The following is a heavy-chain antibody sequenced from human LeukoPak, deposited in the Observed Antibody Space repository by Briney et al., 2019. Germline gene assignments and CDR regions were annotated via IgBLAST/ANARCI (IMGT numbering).Heavy chain of an antibody. CDR3: AREKGRGVISPYYDY. Sequence: PGGSLRLSCAASGFTFSSYAMSWVRQAPGKGLEWVSVVYSDGSTYYEDSVKGRFTISRDTSKNTLSLQMNSLRVEDTAVYYCAREKGRGVISPYYDYWGQGTLVTVSS. CDR1: GFTFSSYA. V-gene: IGHV3-23*03. D-gene: IGHD3-10*01. CDR2: VYSDGST. J-gene: IGHJ4*02.